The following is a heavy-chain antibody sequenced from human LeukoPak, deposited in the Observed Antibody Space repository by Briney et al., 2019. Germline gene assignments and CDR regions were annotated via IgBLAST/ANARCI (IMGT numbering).Heavy chain of an antibody. Sequence: GGSLRLSCAASGFTFSSYSMNWVRQAPGKGLEWVSSISSSSSYIYYADSVKGRFTISRDNAKNSLYLQMNSLRPDDTALYFCASGIRERGFDYWGHGTLVTVSS. CDR2: ISSSSSYI. D-gene: IGHD1-1*01. CDR1: GFTFSSYS. V-gene: IGHV3-21*01. CDR3: ASGIRERGFDY. J-gene: IGHJ4*01.